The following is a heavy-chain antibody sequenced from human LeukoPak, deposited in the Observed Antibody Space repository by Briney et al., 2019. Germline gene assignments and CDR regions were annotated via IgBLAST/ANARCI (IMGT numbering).Heavy chain of an antibody. CDR1: GGSTSSYY. D-gene: IGHD3-10*01. CDR2: IYYSGST. J-gene: IGHJ4*02. CDR3: ARARLLVRGVIYFDY. V-gene: IGHV4-59*01. Sequence: SETLSLTCTVSGGSTSSYYWSWIRQPAGKGLEWIGYIYYSGSTNYNPSLKSRVTISVDTSKNQFSLKLSSVTAADTAVYYCARARLLVRGVIYFDYWGQGTLVTVSS.